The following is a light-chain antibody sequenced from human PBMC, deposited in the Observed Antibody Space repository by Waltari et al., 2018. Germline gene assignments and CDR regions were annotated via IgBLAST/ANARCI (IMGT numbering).Light chain of an antibody. J-gene: IGLJ2*01. CDR1: SNDVGMYNL. CDR2: EVN. V-gene: IGLV2-23*02. CDR3: CSYAGSSTYVV. Sequence: QSALTQPASVSGSPGQSITISCTGTSNDVGMYNLVSWYQQHPGKAPKLMIYEVNKRPSGVSTRFSGSKSGNTASLTISGLQAEDEADYYCCSYAGSSTYVVFGGGTKLTVL.